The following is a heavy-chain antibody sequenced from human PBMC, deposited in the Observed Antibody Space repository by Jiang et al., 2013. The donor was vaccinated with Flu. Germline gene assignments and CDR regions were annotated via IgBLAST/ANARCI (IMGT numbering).Heavy chain of an antibody. Sequence: SVKVSCKVSGYTLTELSMHWVRQAPGKGLEWMGGFDPEDGETIYAQKFQGRVTMTEDTSTDTAYMELSSLRSEDTAVYYCATVSPRGCSSTSCYISWFDPWGQGTLVTVSS. CDR1: GYTLTELS. CDR2: FDPEDGET. J-gene: IGHJ5*02. V-gene: IGHV1-24*01. CDR3: ATVSPRGCSSTSCYISWFDP. D-gene: IGHD2-2*02.